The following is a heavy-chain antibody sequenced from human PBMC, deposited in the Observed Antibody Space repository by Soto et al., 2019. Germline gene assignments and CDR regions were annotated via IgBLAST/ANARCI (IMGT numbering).Heavy chain of an antibody. CDR1: EYTFANHF. J-gene: IGHJ4*02. D-gene: IGHD3-10*01. CDR3: AREGSYYFDSRIDY. V-gene: IGHV1-46*01. CDR2: VNPSGGPT. Sequence: QVRLVQSGAGVKKPGDSVSVSCKAPEYTFANHFIHWVRQAPGQGLEWMGIVNPSGGPTRYTQKFQGRVTMTRDTSTSTVYMVLSSLTSADTAVYYCAREGSYYFDSRIDYWGQGTLVTVSS.